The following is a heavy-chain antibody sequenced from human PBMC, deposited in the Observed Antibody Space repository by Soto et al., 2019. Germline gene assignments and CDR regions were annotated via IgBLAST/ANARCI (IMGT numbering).Heavy chain of an antibody. CDR2: IKSKTDGGTT. CDR3: APWPSPYDLDY. J-gene: IGHJ4*02. V-gene: IGHV3-15*07. D-gene: IGHD1-1*01. CDR1: GFTFSNAW. Sequence: PGGSQRLTCGASGFTFSNAWINWVRQAPGKELEWVGRIKSKTDGGTTDYAAPVKGRFTISRDDSKNTLYLQMNSLRAEDTAVYYCAPWPSPYDLDYWGQGTLVTVSS.